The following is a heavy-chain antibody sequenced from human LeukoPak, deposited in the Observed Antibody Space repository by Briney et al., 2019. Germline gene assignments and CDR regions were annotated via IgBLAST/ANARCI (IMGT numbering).Heavy chain of an antibody. V-gene: IGHV1-18*01. CDR1: GYNFNTYG. J-gene: IGHJ3*02. CDR2: ISSSTGNT. CDR3: AGAPGAFDI. Sequence: AASVKVSCKASGYNFNTYGISWVRQAPGQGLEWMGWISSSTGNTKYAQKLQDRVTMTTDTSTSTAYLYLRNLRSDDTAVYYCAGAPGAFDIWGQGTMVTVSS.